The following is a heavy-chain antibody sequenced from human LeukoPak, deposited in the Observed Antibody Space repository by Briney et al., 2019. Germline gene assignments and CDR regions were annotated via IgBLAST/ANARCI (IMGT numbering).Heavy chain of an antibody. J-gene: IGHJ4*02. CDR2: IKQDGSEK. V-gene: IGHV3-7*01. CDR3: TSEPQDY. CDR1: GFPFSGSW. Sequence: PGGSLRLSCAASGFPFSGSWMNWVRQAPGKGLEWVTNIKQDGSEKHYMDSVKGRFTISRDNTKNSMYLQMNSLRVEDTAVYYCTSEPQDYWGQGTLVTVSS.